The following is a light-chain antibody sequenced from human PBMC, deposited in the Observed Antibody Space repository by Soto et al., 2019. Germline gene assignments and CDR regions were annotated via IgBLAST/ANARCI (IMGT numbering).Light chain of an antibody. CDR2: AAS. CDR3: QQGYSTPRT. J-gene: IGKJ1*01. V-gene: IGKV1-39*01. CDR1: QSISNY. Sequence: DIQMTQSPSSLSASVGDRVTITCRASQSISNYLNWCQQKPGKAPKLLIYAASTLQSGVPSRFSGSESGTDFTLTISSLQPEDFATYYCQQGYSTPRTFGQGTKVDIK.